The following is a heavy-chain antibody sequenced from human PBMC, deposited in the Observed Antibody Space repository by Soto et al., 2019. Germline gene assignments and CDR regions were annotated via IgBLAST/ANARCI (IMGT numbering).Heavy chain of an antibody. Sequence: GGSLRLSCPASGFTFSSYAMSWVRQAPGKGLEWVSAISGSGGSTYYADSVKGRFTISRDNSKNTLYLQMNSLRAEDTAVYYCAKDLTPVNGGFDYWGQGTLVTVSS. CDR2: ISGSGGST. J-gene: IGHJ4*02. D-gene: IGHD4-17*01. V-gene: IGHV3-23*01. CDR3: AKDLTPVNGGFDY. CDR1: GFTFSSYA.